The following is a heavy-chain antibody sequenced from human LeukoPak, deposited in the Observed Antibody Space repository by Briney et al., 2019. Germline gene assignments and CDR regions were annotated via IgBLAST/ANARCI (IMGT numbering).Heavy chain of an antibody. CDR1: GFTFGDYA. CDR2: IRSKAYGGTT. J-gene: IGHJ4*02. CDR3: TTSGYSSSWYELDY. Sequence: GGSLRLSCTASGFTFGDYAMSWFRQAPGKGLEWVGFIRSKAYGGTTEYAASVKGRFTISRDDSKSIAYLQMNSLKTEDTAVYYCTTSGYSSSWYELDYWGQGTLVTVSS. D-gene: IGHD6-13*01. V-gene: IGHV3-49*03.